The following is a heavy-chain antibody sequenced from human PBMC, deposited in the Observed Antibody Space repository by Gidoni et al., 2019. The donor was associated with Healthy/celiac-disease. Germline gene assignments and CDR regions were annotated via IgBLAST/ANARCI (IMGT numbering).Heavy chain of an antibody. Sequence: ELQLVESGGGLVKPGRSLRLSCTASGFTFGDYAMSWFRQAPGKGLEWVGFIRSKAYGGTTEYAAYVKGRFTISRDDSKSIAYLQMNSLKTEDTAVYYCTRDRWYCSGGSCSHFDYWGQGTLVTVSS. CDR1: GFTFGDYA. V-gene: IGHV3-49*05. CDR3: TRDRWYCSGGSCSHFDY. D-gene: IGHD2-15*01. J-gene: IGHJ4*02. CDR2: IRSKAYGGTT.